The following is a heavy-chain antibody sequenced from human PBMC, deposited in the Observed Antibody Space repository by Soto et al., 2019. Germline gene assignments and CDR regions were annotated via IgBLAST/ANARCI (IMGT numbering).Heavy chain of an antibody. CDR3: ARVGEDRVVTGNWYFDL. CDR2: IYDSGST. Sequence: QVQLQESGPGLVKPSETLSLTCAVSGGSLSNYYWSWIRQPPGKGLEWIGYIYDSGSTNYNPSLKCRVTISIDTSKNQFSLKWTSVTAEDTAVYYCARVGEDRVVTGNWYFDLWGRGSLVTVSS. CDR1: GGSLSNYY. D-gene: IGHD2-21*02. J-gene: IGHJ2*01. V-gene: IGHV4-59*01.